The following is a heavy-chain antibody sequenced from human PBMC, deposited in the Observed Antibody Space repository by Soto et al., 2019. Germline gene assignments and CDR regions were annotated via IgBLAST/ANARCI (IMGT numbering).Heavy chain of an antibody. J-gene: IGHJ5*02. CDR1: GGSISSSNW. Sequence: SETLSLTCAVSGGSISSSNWWSWVRQPPGKGLEWIGEIYRSGSSNYNPSLKSRVTISVDKSKNQFSLKLSSVTAADTAVYYCARAAHIAAAGGGWFAPWGQGTLVTVSS. D-gene: IGHD6-13*01. V-gene: IGHV4-4*02. CDR3: ARAAHIAAAGGGWFAP. CDR2: IYRSGSS.